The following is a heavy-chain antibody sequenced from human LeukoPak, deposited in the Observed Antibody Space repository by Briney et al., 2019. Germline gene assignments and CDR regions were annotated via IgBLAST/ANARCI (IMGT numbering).Heavy chain of an antibody. J-gene: IGHJ4*02. V-gene: IGHV4-39*07. CDR3: ARDRANWSKAYFDY. CDR2: INHSGST. CDR1: GGSISSGDYY. Sequence: SETLSLTCTVAGGSISSGDYYWSWIRQPPGKGLEWIGEINHSGSTNYNPSLKSRVTISVDTSKNQFSLKLSSVTAADTAVYYCARDRANWSKAYFDYWGQGTLVTVSS. D-gene: IGHD7-27*01.